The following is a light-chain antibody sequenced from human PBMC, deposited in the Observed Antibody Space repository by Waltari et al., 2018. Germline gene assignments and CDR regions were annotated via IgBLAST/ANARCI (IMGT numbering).Light chain of an antibody. CDR1: SSNLGDSA. V-gene: IGLV1-36*01. CDR2: YDD. CDR3: AAWDISLNALI. Sequence: QSALTQPPSVSGAPRQRVTISCSGSSSNLGDSAVTWYQQFPGKSPRLVIYYDDLLPSGVSDRFSGSKSGSSASLTISGLQSEDEAIYFCAAWDISLNALIFGGGTKLTVL. J-gene: IGLJ2*01.